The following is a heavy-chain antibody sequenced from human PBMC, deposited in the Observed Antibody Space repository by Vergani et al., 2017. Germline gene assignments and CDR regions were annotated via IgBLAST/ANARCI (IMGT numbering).Heavy chain of an antibody. CDR1: GGSISSGSYY. J-gene: IGHJ6*02. Sequence: QVQLQESGPGLVRPSQTLSLTCTVSGGSISSGSYYWSWFRQPAGKGLEWIGRFYTGGGTSYNSSLKSRVTISVDTSKNQFSLQLSSVTAADTAVYYCARDPLYSTTWPFLLLDMDVWGQGTTVTVSS. CDR2: FYTGGGT. CDR3: ARDPLYSTTWPFLLLDMDV. V-gene: IGHV4-61*02. D-gene: IGHD6-13*01.